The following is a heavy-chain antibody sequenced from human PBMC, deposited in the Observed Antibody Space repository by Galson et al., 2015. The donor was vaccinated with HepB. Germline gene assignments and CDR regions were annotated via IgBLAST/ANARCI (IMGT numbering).Heavy chain of an antibody. V-gene: IGHV7-4-1*02. CDR2: INTNTGNP. CDR1: GYTFSRYG. D-gene: IGHD3-3*01. Sequence: SCKASGYTFSRYGINWVRQAPGQGLEWMGWINTNTGNPTYVQDFTRRFVFSLDTSVSAAYLQISSLKAEDTAVYYCARDGGSGRFLDVWGQGTTVTVSS. CDR3: ARDGGSGRFLDV. J-gene: IGHJ6*02.